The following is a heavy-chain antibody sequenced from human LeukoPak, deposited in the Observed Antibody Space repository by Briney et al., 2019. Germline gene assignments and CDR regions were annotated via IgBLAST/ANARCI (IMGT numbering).Heavy chain of an antibody. D-gene: IGHD6-25*01. CDR1: GGSISSYY. V-gene: IGHV4-59*12. J-gene: IGHJ4*02. CDR3: ARGSRYSSGKRKYYFDY. Sequence: PSETLSLTCTVSGGSISSYYWSWIRQPPGKGLEWIGYIYYSGSTNYNPSLKCRVTISVDTSKNQFSLKLSSVTAADTAVYYCARGSRYSSGKRKYYFDYWGQGTLVTVSS. CDR2: IYYSGST.